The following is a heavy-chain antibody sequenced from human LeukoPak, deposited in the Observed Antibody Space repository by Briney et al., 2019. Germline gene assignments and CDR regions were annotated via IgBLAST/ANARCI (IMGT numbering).Heavy chain of an antibody. V-gene: IGHV1-69*13. CDR2: IIPIFGTA. Sequence: SVKVSCKASGGTFSSYAISWVRQAPGQGLEWMGGIIPIFGTANYAQKFQGRVTITADESTSTAYMELSSLRSEDTAVDYCARVGYGPGSYYFDYWGQGPLVTVS. CDR3: ARVGYGPGSYYFDY. J-gene: IGHJ4*02. D-gene: IGHD3-10*01. CDR1: GGTFSSYA.